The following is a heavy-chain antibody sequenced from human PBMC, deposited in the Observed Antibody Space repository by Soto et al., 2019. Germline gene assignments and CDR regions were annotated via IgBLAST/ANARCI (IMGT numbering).Heavy chain of an antibody. CDR3: ARGEGGPRWGSIDY. CDR2: INPNSGAT. Sequence: ASVKVSCKASGYTFTVYYMHWVRQAPGQGLEWMGWINPNSGATNYAQKFQGWVTMTRDTSISTAYMELSRLRSDDTAVYYCARGEGGPRWGSIDYWGQGTLVTVSS. CDR1: GYTFTVYY. D-gene: IGHD2-21*01. V-gene: IGHV1-2*04. J-gene: IGHJ4*02.